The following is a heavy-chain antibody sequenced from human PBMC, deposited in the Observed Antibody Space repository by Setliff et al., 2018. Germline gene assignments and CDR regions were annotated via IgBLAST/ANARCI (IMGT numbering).Heavy chain of an antibody. J-gene: IGHJ4*02. D-gene: IGHD2-21*01. V-gene: IGHV4-59*01. CDR3: ARFLDPRDGYQNSPGFDF. CDR1: GGSISTFY. CDR2: IHYSGST. Sequence: SETLSLTCTVSGGSISTFYWSWIRQSPEKGLEWIAYIHYSGSTNQNPSLKSRVTMSLDTPKNQFSLKLSYMTAADTAVYYCARFLDPRDGYQNSPGFDFWGQGALVTVSS.